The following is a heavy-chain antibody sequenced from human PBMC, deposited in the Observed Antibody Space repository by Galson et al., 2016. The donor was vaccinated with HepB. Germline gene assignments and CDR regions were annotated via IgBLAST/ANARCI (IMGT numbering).Heavy chain of an antibody. J-gene: IGHJ6*02. CDR2: ISSASNTI. CDR3: ARDGSYCGGDCYSFHYGLDV. D-gene: IGHD2-21*02. Sequence: SLRLSCAVSGFTFGSYSMNWVRQAPGKGLERVSYISSASNTIFYADSVQGRFTISRDNAKNSLYLQMNSLRDEDTAVYYCARDGSYCGGDCYSFHYGLDVWGQGTTVTVSS. CDR1: GFTFGSYS. V-gene: IGHV3-48*02.